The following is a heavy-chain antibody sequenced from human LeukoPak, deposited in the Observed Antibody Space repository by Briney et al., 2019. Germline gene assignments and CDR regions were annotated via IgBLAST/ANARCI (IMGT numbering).Heavy chain of an antibody. Sequence: GGSLRLSCAASGFTFSSYWMSWVRQAPGKGLEWVANIKQDGSVKYYVDSVKGRFTISRDNAKNSLYLQMNSLRAEDTAVYYCARAPPRRLLWFGMDVWGKGTTVTVSS. CDR1: GFTFSSYW. V-gene: IGHV3-7*03. CDR2: IKQDGSVK. J-gene: IGHJ6*04. CDR3: ARAPPRRLLWFGMDV. D-gene: IGHD3-10*01.